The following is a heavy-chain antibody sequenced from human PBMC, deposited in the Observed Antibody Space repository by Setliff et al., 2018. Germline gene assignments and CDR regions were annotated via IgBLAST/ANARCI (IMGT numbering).Heavy chain of an antibody. D-gene: IGHD3-10*01. J-gene: IGHJ4*02. CDR2: IYYSGNT. CDR1: GGSISSGDYY. CDR3: ARQLYYYGTPGYFDY. Sequence: SETLSLTCTVSGGSISSGDYYWTWIRQPPGKGLEWIGFIYYSGNTFYNPSLMSRLTISVDTSKNLFSLKLSSVTAADTAVYYCARQLYYYGTPGYFDYWGQGTLVTVSS. V-gene: IGHV4-30-4*08.